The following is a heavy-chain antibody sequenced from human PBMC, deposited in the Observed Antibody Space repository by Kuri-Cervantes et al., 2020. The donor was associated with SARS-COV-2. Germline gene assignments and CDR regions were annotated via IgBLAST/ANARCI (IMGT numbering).Heavy chain of an antibody. J-gene: IGHJ4*02. CDR3: ARWPSWSGSIDY. Sequence: ESLKISCTVSGGSISSYYWSWIRQPPGKGLEWIGYIYYSGSTNYNPSLKSRVTISVDTSKNQFSLKLSSATAADTAVYYCARWPSWSGSIDYWGQGTLVTVSS. CDR1: GGSISSYY. V-gene: IGHV4-59*01. CDR2: IYYSGST. D-gene: IGHD3-3*01.